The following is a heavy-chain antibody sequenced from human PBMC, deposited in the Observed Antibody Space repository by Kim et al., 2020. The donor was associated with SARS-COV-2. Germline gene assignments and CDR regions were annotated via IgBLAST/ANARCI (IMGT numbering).Heavy chain of an antibody. J-gene: IGHJ4*02. Sequence: YADSVKGRFTISRDNSKNTLYLQMNSLRAEDTAVYYCARDRTERRYYFDYWGQGTLVTVSS. D-gene: IGHD1-1*01. CDR3: ARDRTERRYYFDY. V-gene: IGHV3-30*01.